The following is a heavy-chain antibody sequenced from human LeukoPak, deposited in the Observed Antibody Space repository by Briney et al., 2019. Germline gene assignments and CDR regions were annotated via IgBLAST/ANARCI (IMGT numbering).Heavy chain of an antibody. D-gene: IGHD3-10*01. CDR1: GGSISSD. J-gene: IGHJ5*02. Sequence: SETLSLTCTVSGGSISSDWQWIRQPPGKGLEWIGYIYNSGSNNYNPSLKSRVTISVDTSKNQFSLKLTSVTAADTAVYYCATRGSWGQGTPVTVSS. V-gene: IGHV4-59*08. CDR3: ATRGS. CDR2: IYNSGSN.